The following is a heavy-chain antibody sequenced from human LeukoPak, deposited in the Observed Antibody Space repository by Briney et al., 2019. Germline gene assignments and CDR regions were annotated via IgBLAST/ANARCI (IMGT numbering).Heavy chain of an antibody. V-gene: IGHV4-30-2*01. CDR2: IYHSGSS. Sequence: PSEALSLTCAVSGVSISSGGYYWSWIRQPPGKGLEWNGYIYHSGSSYYNPSLKSRVTLSADRSKNQFSLKLTSVTAADTAVYYCARASGADEMYNWFDPWGQGTLVIVSS. D-gene: IGHD2-8*02. J-gene: IGHJ5*02. CDR3: ARASGADEMYNWFDP. CDR1: GVSISSGGYY.